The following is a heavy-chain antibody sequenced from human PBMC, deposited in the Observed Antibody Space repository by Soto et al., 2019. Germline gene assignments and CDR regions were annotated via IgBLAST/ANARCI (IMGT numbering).Heavy chain of an antibody. V-gene: IGHV3-33*01. CDR1: GFIFSPYG. CDR3: ARAPRMAPYDI. CDR2: IRNDVSDK. Sequence: QGRLVESGGGVVQPGGSLRLSCAASGFIFSPYGIHWVRQAPGKGLEWMALIRNDVSDKFYAESVTGRFTISRDNSKNTGYLQMNSLRAEDTALYFCARAPRMAPYDIWGQGTMVTVSS. J-gene: IGHJ3*02.